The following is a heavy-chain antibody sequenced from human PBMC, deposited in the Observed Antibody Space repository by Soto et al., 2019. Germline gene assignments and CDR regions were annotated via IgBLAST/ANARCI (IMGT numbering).Heavy chain of an antibody. CDR2: IIPIFCTA. CDR3: ARARGAARPSYYYGMDV. V-gene: IGHV1-69*01. CDR1: GGTFSSYA. D-gene: IGHD6-6*01. Sequence: QVQLVQSGAEVKKPGSSVKVSCKASGGTFSSYAISWVRQAPGQGLEWMGGIIPIFCTANYAQKFQGRVTITADESTSTAYMELSSLRSEDTAVYYCARARGAARPSYYYGMDVWGQGTTVTVSS. J-gene: IGHJ6*02.